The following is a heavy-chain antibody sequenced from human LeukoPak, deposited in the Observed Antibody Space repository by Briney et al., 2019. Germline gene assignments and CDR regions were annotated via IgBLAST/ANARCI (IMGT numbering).Heavy chain of an antibody. D-gene: IGHD6-19*01. CDR1: GFTFSSFA. CDR3: AGTAVSDFDY. J-gene: IGHJ4*02. Sequence: GGSLRLSCAASGFTFSSFAMRWVRQAPGKGLEWVAVISDGGSNKYYADSVKGRFTISRDNSKNTLYLQMKSRRAEDTAGYVCAGTAVSDFDYWGQGTLVTVSS. V-gene: IGHV3-30*04. CDR2: ISDGGSNK.